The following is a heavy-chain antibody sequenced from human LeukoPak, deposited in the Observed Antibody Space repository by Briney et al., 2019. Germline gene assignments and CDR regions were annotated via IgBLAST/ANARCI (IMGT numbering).Heavy chain of an antibody. V-gene: IGHV1-2*02. J-gene: IGHJ5*02. CDR2: INPNSGGT. CDR1: GYTFTGYY. D-gene: IGHD6-13*01. Sequence: ASVKVSCKASGYTFTGYYMHWVRQAPGQGLEWMGWINPNSGGTDYAQKFQGRVTMTRDTSISTAYMELSRLRSDDTAVYYCARDWEYSSSWYAWFDPWGQGTLVTVSS. CDR3: ARDWEYSSSWYAWFDP.